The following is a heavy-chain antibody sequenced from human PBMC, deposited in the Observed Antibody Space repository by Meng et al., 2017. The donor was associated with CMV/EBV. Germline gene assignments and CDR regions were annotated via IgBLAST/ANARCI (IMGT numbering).Heavy chain of an antibody. V-gene: IGHV1-46*01. D-gene: IGHD5-24*01. CDR3: ASNGYTSGYYYYYGMDV. CDR2: INPSGGST. J-gene: IGHJ6*02. CDR1: GYTFTSYY. Sequence: ASVKVSCKASGYTFTSYYMHWVRQAPGQGLEWMGIINPSGGSTSYAQKFQGRVTITTDESTSTAYMELSSLRSEDTAVYSCASNGYTSGYYYYYGMDVWGQGTTVTVSS.